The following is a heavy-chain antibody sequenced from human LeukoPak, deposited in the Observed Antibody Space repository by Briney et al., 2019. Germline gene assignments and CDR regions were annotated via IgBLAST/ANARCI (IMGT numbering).Heavy chain of an antibody. D-gene: IGHD1-26*01. CDR2: ISWNSGSI. CDR3: AKGSGTHAQGRNCFDY. CDR1: GFTYSSYA. J-gene: IGHJ4*02. V-gene: IGHV3-9*01. Sequence: GGSLRLSCAASGFTYSSYAMSWVRQAPGKGLEWVSGISWNSGSIGYADSVKGRFTISRDNAKNSLYLQMNSLRAEDTALYYCAKGSGTHAQGRNCFDYWGKGTLVTVSS.